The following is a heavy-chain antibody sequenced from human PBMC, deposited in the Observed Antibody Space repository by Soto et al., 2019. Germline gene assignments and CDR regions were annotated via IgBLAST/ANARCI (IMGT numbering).Heavy chain of an antibody. D-gene: IGHD3-22*01. CDR2: VSNDGTKE. CDR1: GFTFSGSG. CDR3: TRLGGGSKYDNSGQSDS. Sequence: QVQVVESGGGVVQPGRSLRLTCAASGFTFSGSGMHWVRQAPGKGLEWVALVSNDGTKEYYADSVKGRFTISRDNSENTLYLQMSSVGVEDTAVYYCTRLGGGSKYDNSGQSDSWGQGTLVTVSS. J-gene: IGHJ5*01. V-gene: IGHV3-30*03.